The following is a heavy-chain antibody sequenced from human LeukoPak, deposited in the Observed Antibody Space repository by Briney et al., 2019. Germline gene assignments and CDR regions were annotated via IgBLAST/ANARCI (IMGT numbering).Heavy chain of an antibody. J-gene: IGHJ4*02. CDR2: TYYRSKWYN. V-gene: IGHV6-1*01. CDR1: GDSVSSNSAA. CDR3: ARGGYYDSSGNFDY. Sequence: SQTLSLTCAISGDSVSSNSAAWNWIRQSPSRGLEWLGRTYYRSKWYNDYAVSVKSRITINPDTSKSQFSLQLNSVTPEDTAVYYCARGGYYDSSGNFDYWGQGTLVTVSS. D-gene: IGHD3-22*01.